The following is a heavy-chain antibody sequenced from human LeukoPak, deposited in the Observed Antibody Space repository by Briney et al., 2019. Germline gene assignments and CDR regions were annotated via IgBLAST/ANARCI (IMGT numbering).Heavy chain of an antibody. V-gene: IGHV3-33*06. CDR1: GFTFSSYG. CDR3: AKHSGSYYYDAFDI. J-gene: IGHJ3*02. Sequence: PGGSLRLSCAASGFTFSSYGMYWVRQAPGKGLEWVAVIWYGGSNKYYADSVKGRFTISRDNSKNTLYLQMDSLRAEDTAVYYCAKHSGSYYYDAFDIWGQGTMVTVSS. D-gene: IGHD1-26*01. CDR2: IWYGGSNK.